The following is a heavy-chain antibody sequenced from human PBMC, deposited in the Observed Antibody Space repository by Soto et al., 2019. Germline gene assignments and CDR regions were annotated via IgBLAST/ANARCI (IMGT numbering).Heavy chain of an antibody. D-gene: IGHD6-19*01. CDR2: IIWNSAYI. V-gene: IGHV3-9*01. J-gene: IGHJ4*02. Sequence: GGSLRLSCAVSGFTFEYYAMHWVRQAPGKGLEWVAGIIWNSAYIVYADSVKGRFTISRDNAKNSLHLQMDSLRAEDTALYYCVKDSTVSGVRQGLDFWGRGTLVTVSS. CDR1: GFTFEYYA. CDR3: VKDSTVSGVRQGLDF.